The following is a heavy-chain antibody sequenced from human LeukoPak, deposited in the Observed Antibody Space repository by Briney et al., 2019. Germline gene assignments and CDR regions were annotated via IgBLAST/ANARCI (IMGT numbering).Heavy chain of an antibody. J-gene: IGHJ6*02. V-gene: IGHV1-8*01. Sequence: ASVKVSCKASGYTFTSYDINWVRQATGQGLEWMGWMNPNSGNTGYAQKFQGRVTMTRNTSISTAYMELSSLRSEDTAVYYCAIRGSYGSDPYYYYGMDVWGQGTTVTVSS. D-gene: IGHD3-10*01. CDR2: MNPNSGNT. CDR1: GYTFTSYD. CDR3: AIRGSYGSDPYYYYGMDV.